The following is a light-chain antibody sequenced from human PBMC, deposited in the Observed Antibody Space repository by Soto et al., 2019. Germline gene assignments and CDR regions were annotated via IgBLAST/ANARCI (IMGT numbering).Light chain of an antibody. CDR3: TSYTRSSTYV. J-gene: IGLJ1*01. CDR1: SSDIGGYNY. CDR2: AVT. V-gene: IGLV2-14*01. Sequence: QSALTQPASVSGSPGQSITISCTGTSSDIGGYNYVSWYQQDSGKAPKLIIYAVTDRPSGVSSRFSGSKSGNTAFLTISGLQAEDEADYYCTSYTRSSTYVFGNGTKVTVL.